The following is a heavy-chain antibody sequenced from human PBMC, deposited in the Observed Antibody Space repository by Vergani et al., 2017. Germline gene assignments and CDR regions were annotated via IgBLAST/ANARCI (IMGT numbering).Heavy chain of an antibody. CDR3: AGDRRDYGDYLFYGMDV. Sequence: QVQLVQSGGEVKKPGASVKVSCKASGYTFTSYGITWVRQAPGQGLEWMGWISVYNGNTNYAQKLQGRVIMTTDTSTSTAYMELRSLRSDDTAVYYCAGDRRDYGDYLFYGMDVWGQGTTVTVSS. CDR2: ISVYNGNT. D-gene: IGHD4-17*01. J-gene: IGHJ6*02. CDR1: GYTFTSYG. V-gene: IGHV1-18*01.